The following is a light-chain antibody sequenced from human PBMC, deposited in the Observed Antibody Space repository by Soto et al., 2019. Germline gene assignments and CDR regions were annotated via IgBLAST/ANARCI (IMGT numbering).Light chain of an antibody. J-gene: IGKJ1*01. CDR2: GAS. CDR1: QSVDSSY. V-gene: IGKV3-20*01. Sequence: EIVWTQSPGTLSLSPGERATLSCRASQSVDSSYLAWYHQRPGQAPRLLIYGASSRATGIPDRFSGSGSGTDFTRTISRLEPEDCAVYYCQHFGSSRGTFGQGTKVDIK. CDR3: QHFGSSRGT.